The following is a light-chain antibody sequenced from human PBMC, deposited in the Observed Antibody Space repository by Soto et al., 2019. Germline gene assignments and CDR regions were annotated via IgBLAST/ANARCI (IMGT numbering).Light chain of an antibody. V-gene: IGKV1D-13*01. Sequence: IQMTQSPSSLSASVGDRVTITCRASQSISSYLNWYQQKPGKAPKLLIYDASSLGSGVPSRFSGSGSGTEFTLTISSLQSEDFAVYYCQQYDKWPRTFGQGTKVDIK. J-gene: IGKJ1*01. CDR1: QSISSY. CDR3: QQYDKWPRT. CDR2: DAS.